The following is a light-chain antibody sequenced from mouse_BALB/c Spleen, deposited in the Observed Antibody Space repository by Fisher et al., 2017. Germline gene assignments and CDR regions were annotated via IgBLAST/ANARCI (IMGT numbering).Light chain of an antibody. CDR1: SSVSY. J-gene: IGKJ5*01. V-gene: IGKV4-59*01. CDR2: DTS. CDR3: QQWSSNPPT. Sequence: IVLTQSPAILSASPGEKVTMTCRASSSVSYMHWYQQKSGTSPKRWIYDTSKLASGVPARFSGSGSGTSYSLTISSVKAEDAATYYCQQWSSNPPTFGAGTKLELK.